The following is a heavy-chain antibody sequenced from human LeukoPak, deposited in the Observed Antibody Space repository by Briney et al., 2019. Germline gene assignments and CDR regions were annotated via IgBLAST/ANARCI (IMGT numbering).Heavy chain of an antibody. CDR1: GYTFTGYY. J-gene: IGHJ4*02. CDR2: INPNTGGT. CDR3: AREGECGGDSYPSLDY. V-gene: IGHV1-2*02. Sequence: ASVKVSCKASGYTFTGYYIHWVRQAPGQGLEWMGWINPNTGGTNYAQKFQGRVTMTRDTSISTAYMELTRLKSDDTAVYYCAREGECGGDSYPSLDYWGQGTLVTVSS. D-gene: IGHD2-21*02.